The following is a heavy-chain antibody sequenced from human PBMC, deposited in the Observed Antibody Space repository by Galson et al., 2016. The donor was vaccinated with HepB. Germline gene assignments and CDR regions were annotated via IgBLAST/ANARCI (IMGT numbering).Heavy chain of an antibody. D-gene: IGHD3-10*01. CDR1: GYSFNTYW. CDR2: IYPDDSET. Sequence: QSGAEVKKAGESLKISCKGSGYSFNTYWIGWVRQVPGKGLEWVGIIYPDDSETRYSPAFQGQVTISADKYTSTAFLQWTSLKASDSAFYYCAISLWFGEMSHVGFDYWGQGSLVTVSP. V-gene: IGHV5-51*01. J-gene: IGHJ4*02. CDR3: AISLWFGEMSHVGFDY.